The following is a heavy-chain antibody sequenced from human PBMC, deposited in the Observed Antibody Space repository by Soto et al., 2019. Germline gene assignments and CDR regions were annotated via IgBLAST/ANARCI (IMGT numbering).Heavy chain of an antibody. D-gene: IGHD1-26*01. CDR2: LYYRGST. CDR1: GDSITGSH. Sequence: QVHLQESGPGLVKASETLSLTCTVSGDSITGSHWNWIRQPLGQPLEWIRYLYYRGSTNYNPSLKSRLTVSVDTSKNQIFLRLNSVTAADTAVYYCASAAIVGREVNTWFDPWGQGILVTVSS. V-gene: IGHV4-59*01. J-gene: IGHJ5*02. CDR3: ASAAIVGREVNTWFDP.